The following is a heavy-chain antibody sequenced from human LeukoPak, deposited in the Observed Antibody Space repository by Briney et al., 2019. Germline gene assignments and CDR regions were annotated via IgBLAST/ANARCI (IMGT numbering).Heavy chain of an antibody. Sequence: GASLNISCKCCGYSITCYWSWLGHQMAGKLVGLVGIIYPGGSDTRYRPSFQGQVTISADKSISTAYLQWSSLKASDTAMYYCARVRAIFGVAQTRGWDVWGQGTTVTVSP. CDR3: ARVRAIFGVAQTRGWDV. CDR1: GYSITCYW. CDR2: IYPGGSDT. J-gene: IGHJ6*01. D-gene: IGHD3-3*01. V-gene: IGHV5-51*07.